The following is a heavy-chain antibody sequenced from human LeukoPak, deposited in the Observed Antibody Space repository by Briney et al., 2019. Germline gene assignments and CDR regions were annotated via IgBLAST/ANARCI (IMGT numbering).Heavy chain of an antibody. CDR1: GYSFTSYW. J-gene: IGHJ4*02. CDR2: IYPGDSDT. V-gene: IGHV5-51*01. D-gene: IGHD3-22*01. CDR3: ARLPYYYDSSGYYYSPNFDY. Sequence: GESLKISCKGSGYSFTSYWIGWVRQMPGKRLEWMGIIYPGDSDTRYSPSFQGQVTISADKSISTAYLQWSSLKASDTAMYYCARLPYYYDSSGYYYSPNFDYWGQGTLVTVSS.